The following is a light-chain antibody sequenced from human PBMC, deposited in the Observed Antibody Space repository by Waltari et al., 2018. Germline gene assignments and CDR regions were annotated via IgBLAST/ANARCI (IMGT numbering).Light chain of an antibody. Sequence: QSALTQPASVSGSPGQSITISCYGTRSDIGFYNYVSWYQQHPGKAPKLIIYDVSQRPSGVSDRFSGSKSGNTASLTISGLQAEDEADYYCNSYTGSSSWVFGGGTKVTVL. CDR2: DVS. CDR1: RSDIGFYNY. J-gene: IGLJ3*02. CDR3: NSYTGSSSWV. V-gene: IGLV2-14*01.